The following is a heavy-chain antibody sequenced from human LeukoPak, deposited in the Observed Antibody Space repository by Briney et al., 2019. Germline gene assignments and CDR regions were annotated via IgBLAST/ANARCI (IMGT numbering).Heavy chain of an antibody. CDR2: IYRTGST. CDR3: VRDLGVSLPFDY. D-gene: IGHD2/OR15-2a*01. J-gene: IGHJ4*02. V-gene: IGHV4-61*02. Sequence: PSETLSLTCTVFGASISSTNYYWSWIRQSAGKGLEWIGRIYRTGSTNYNPSLKSRVTISLATSKNQFSLKLSALTAADTAVYYCVRDLGVSLPFDYWGQGVLVTVSS. CDR1: GASISSTNYY.